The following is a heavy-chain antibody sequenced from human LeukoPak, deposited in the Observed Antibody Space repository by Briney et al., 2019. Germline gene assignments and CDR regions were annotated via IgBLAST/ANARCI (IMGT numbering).Heavy chain of an antibody. CDR1: GYTFTGYY. Sequence: RASVKVSCKASGYTFTGYYMHWVRQAPGQGLEWMGWINPNSGGTNYAQKFQGWVTMTRDTSISTTYMELSRLRSDDTAVYYCAREYITSWFDFWGQGTLITVSS. CDR2: INPNSGGT. V-gene: IGHV1-2*04. D-gene: IGHD3-10*01. J-gene: IGHJ4*02. CDR3: AREYITSWFDF.